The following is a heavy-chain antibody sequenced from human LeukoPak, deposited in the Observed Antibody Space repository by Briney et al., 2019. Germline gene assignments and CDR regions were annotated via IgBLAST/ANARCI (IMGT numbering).Heavy chain of an antibody. CDR3: TRDHGSGSCDH. Sequence: GGSLRLSCAASGFTVNSNHMSWVRQAPGKGLEWVSIIYSNNNTYYTDSVKGRFTVSRDDSRNMLYLQVSSLRADDTAVYYCTRDHGSGSCDHWGQGTLVTVSS. V-gene: IGHV3-53*01. J-gene: IGHJ4*02. CDR2: IYSNNNT. D-gene: IGHD3-10*01. CDR1: GFTVNSNH.